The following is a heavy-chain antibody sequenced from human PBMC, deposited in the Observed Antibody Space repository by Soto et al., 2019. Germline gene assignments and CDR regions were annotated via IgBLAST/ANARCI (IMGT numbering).Heavy chain of an antibody. CDR3: AKDPYSVVVTSRASSDP. V-gene: IGHV3-23*01. D-gene: IGHD3-22*01. CDR2: ISGSGGST. Sequence: AGGSLRLSCAASGFTFSSYAMSWVRQAPGKGLEWVSAISGSGGSTYYADSVKGRFTISRDNSKNTLYLQMNSLRAEDTAVYYCAKDPYSVVVTSRASSDPWGQGTLVTVSS. J-gene: IGHJ5*02. CDR1: GFTFSSYA.